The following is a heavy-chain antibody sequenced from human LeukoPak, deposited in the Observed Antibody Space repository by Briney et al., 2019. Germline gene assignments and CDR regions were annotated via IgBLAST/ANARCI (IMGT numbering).Heavy chain of an antibody. Sequence: GGSLRLSCAASGFTFSSHAMSWVRQAPGKGLEWVSSISGPGGSTYYADSVKGRFTISRDNSKNTLFLLMSNLRAEDTAVYYCAKVYDILTGFLPFWYFDFWGQGTLVTVSS. J-gene: IGHJ4*02. CDR1: GFTFSSHA. CDR3: AKVYDILTGFLPFWYFDF. V-gene: IGHV3-23*01. CDR2: ISGPGGST. D-gene: IGHD3-9*01.